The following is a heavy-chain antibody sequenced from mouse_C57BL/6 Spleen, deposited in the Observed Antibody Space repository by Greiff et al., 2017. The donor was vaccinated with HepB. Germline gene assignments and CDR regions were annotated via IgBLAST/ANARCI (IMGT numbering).Heavy chain of an antibody. V-gene: IGHV5-4*03. J-gene: IGHJ4*01. CDR2: ISDGGSYT. CDR1: GFTFSSYA. D-gene: IGHD1-1*01. Sequence: EVMLVESGGGLVKPGGSLKLSCAASGFTFSSYAMSWVRQTPEKRLEWVATISDGGSYTYYPDNVKGRFTISRDNAKNNLYLQMSHLKSEDTAMYYCANYYGSSYAMDYWGQGTSVTVSS. CDR3: ANYYGSSYAMDY.